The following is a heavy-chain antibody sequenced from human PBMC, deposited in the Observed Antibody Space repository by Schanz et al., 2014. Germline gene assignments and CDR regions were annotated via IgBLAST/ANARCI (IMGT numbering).Heavy chain of an antibody. V-gene: IGHV3-48*01. CDR3: ARVRTIYGSGAMGY. D-gene: IGHD3-10*01. CDR2: ISWNGGTK. CDR1: GFSFSDYR. J-gene: IGHJ4*02. Sequence: EVQVVEDGGGMVQPGGSLRLSCAASGFSFSDYRMNWVRTAPGKGLEWVSGISWNGGTKDYSDSVKGLFTLSRDNSKNTLYLQMNSLRAEDTAVYYCARVRTIYGSGAMGYWGQGTLVTVSS.